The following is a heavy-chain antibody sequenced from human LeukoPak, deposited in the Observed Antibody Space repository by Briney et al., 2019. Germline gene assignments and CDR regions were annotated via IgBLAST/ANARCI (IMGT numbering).Heavy chain of an antibody. Sequence: GESLKISCETSGFTFTTSWIGWVRQMPGTGLEWVGAIYPDDSDTRYSPSFQGQVRISADKSTRTAYLQWASLKASDTATYYCARQRGDSGTINWFDPWGRGTLVTVSS. V-gene: IGHV5-51*01. D-gene: IGHD3-10*01. CDR1: GFTFTTSW. J-gene: IGHJ5*02. CDR2: IYPDDSDT. CDR3: ARQRGDSGTINWFDP.